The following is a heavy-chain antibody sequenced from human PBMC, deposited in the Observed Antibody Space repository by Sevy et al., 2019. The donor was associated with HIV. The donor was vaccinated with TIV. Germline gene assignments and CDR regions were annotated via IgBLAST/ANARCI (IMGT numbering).Heavy chain of an antibody. CDR3: ATGTTDSSIGWVFDI. CDR2: LSGSGGTT. D-gene: IGHD6-25*01. V-gene: IGHV3-23*01. CDR1: GFTFFSHV. Sequence: GGSLRLSCAASGFTFFSHVMSWVRQAPGKGLEWVSGLSGSGGTTYYADSVKGRFSISRDNSKNKLYLQMSSLRIEDTAVYYCATGTTDSSIGWVFDIWGQGTMVTVSS. J-gene: IGHJ3*02.